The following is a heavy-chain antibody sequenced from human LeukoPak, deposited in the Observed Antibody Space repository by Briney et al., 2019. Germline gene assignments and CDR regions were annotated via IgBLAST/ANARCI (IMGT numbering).Heavy chain of an antibody. V-gene: IGHV3-23*01. CDR3: ARRLVASGTPSGQFYYNVIDV. CDR2: ITGSGGSK. J-gene: IGHJ6*02. Sequence: PGGSLRLSCVASGFTFSNYAISWVRQAPGKGLEWVSGITGSGGSKFYADSVKGRFTISRDNARNTLYLRMDSLRDEDTAIYYCARRLVASGTPSGQFYYNVIDVWGQGTTVSVSS. CDR1: GFTFSNYA. D-gene: IGHD2-15*01.